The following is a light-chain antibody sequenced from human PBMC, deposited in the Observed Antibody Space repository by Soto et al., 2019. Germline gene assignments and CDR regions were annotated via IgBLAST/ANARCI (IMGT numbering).Light chain of an antibody. CDR3: QQYGSSPPIP. V-gene: IGKV3-20*01. J-gene: IGKJ5*01. CDR1: LSVSSSY. CDR2: GAS. Sequence: EIVLTQAPGTRSLSPGERATLSCRASLSVSSSYLAWYQQKPGQALRLLIYGASSRATGIPDRFSGSGSGTDFTLTNSRLKPKDVAVYYCQQYGSSPPIPFGQGTRLELK.